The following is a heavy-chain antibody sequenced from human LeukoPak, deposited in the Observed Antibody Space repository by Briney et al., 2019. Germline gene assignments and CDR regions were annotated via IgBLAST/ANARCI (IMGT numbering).Heavy chain of an antibody. CDR1: GVSISSYY. V-gene: IGHV4-4*07. Sequence: SETLSLTCTVSGVSISSYYWSWIRQPPGKGLEWIGRIYTSGSTNYNPSLKSRVTMSVDTSKNQFSLKLSSVTAADTAVYYCARQPLGLVLGGYFDYWGQGTLVTVSS. D-gene: IGHD6-19*01. CDR2: IYTSGST. CDR3: ARQPLGLVLGGYFDY. J-gene: IGHJ4*02.